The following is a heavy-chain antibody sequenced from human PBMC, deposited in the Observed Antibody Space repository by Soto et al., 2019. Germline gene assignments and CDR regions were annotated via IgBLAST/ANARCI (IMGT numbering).Heavy chain of an antibody. Sequence: EGALRRSCAASGFTFSSYGMHWVRQAPGKGLEWVAVIWYDGSNKYYADSVKGRFTISRDNSKNTLYLQMNSLRAEDTAVYYCASFRSSGWYQVDYWGQGTLVPVSS. V-gene: IGHV3-33*01. CDR1: GFTFSSYG. CDR2: IWYDGSNK. CDR3: ASFRSSGWYQVDY. D-gene: IGHD6-19*01. J-gene: IGHJ4*02.